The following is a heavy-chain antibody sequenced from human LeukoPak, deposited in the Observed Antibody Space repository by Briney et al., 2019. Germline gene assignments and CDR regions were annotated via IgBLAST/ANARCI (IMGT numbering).Heavy chain of an antibody. J-gene: IGHJ4*02. D-gene: IGHD3-22*01. CDR3: ARDXDSSGNFDY. Sequence: SETLSLTCTVSGGSVSSGSYYWSWIRQPPGKGLEWIGYIYYSGSTNYNPSLKSRVTISVDTSKNQFSLKLSSVTAADTAVYYCARDXDSSGNFDYWGQGTLVTVSS. CDR2: IYYSGST. V-gene: IGHV4-61*01. CDR1: GGSVSSGSYY.